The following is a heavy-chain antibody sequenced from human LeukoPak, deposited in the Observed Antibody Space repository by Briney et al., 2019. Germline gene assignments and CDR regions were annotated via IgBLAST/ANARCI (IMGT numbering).Heavy chain of an antibody. CDR1: GYTFTGYY. D-gene: IGHD2-2*01. CDR3: ARDLILGSSTSHIFDY. J-gene: IGHJ4*02. V-gene: IGHV1-2*02. Sequence: KPGASVTVSCTASGYTFTGYYMHWVRQAPGRGLEWMGWINPNSGDTNYGQKFQGRVTMTRDTSISTAYMELSRLRSDDTAVYYCARDLILGSSTSHIFDYWGQGTLVTVSS. CDR2: INPNSGDT.